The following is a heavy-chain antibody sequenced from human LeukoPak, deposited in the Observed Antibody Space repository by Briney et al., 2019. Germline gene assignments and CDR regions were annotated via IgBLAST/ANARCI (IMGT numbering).Heavy chain of an antibody. CDR2: IDYSGST. D-gene: IGHD4-23*01. J-gene: IGHJ4*02. Sequence: SETLSLTCTVSGDSISTYYWSWIRQLPGKGLEWIGYIDYSGSTAYNPSLNGRVAVSLDASKNQFSLKLRSVTAADTAVYYCARLNGGNWGPGILVTVSS. V-gene: IGHV4-59*08. CDR1: GDSISTYY. CDR3: ARLNGGN.